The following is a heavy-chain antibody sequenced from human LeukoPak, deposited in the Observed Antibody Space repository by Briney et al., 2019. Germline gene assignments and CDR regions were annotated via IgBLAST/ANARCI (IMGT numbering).Heavy chain of an antibody. V-gene: IGHV1-2*02. J-gene: IGHJ5*02. Sequence: ASVKVSCKASEYTFTDYYIHWVRQAPGQGLEWMGWINPNSGGTNYAQKFQGRVTMTRDTSISTAYMELSRLRSDDSAVYYCAREGDSSSVGWFDPWGQGTLVTVSS. D-gene: IGHD6-13*01. CDR1: EYTFTDYY. CDR3: AREGDSSSVGWFDP. CDR2: INPNSGGT.